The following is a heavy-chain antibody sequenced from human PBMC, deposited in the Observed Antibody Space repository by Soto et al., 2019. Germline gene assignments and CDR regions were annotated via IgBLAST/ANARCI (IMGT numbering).Heavy chain of an antibody. V-gene: IGHV4-59*08. J-gene: IGHJ6*02. D-gene: IGHD3-10*01. CDR2: IDANGGT. Sequence: QVQLQESGPGLVKPSETLSLTCTVSDDSSSNYKWSWIRQPPGRRLEWIGYIDANGGTSYNPSLQSRVTLSIDTSTKQFFLQLSSVTAADTAVYYCVRQGFGRLHGLVDVWGQGTTVTVS. CDR1: DDSSSNYK. CDR3: VRQGFGRLHGLVDV.